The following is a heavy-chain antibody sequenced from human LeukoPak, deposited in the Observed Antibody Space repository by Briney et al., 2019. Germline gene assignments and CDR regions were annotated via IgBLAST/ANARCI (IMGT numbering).Heavy chain of an antibody. V-gene: IGHV4-30-4*08. CDR3: AREEMATNNYAFDI. D-gene: IGHD5-24*01. J-gene: IGHJ3*02. Sequence: SETLSLTCTVSGGSISSGGYSWSWIRQHPGKGLEWIGYIYYSGSTYYNPSLKSRVTISVDTSKNQFSLKLSSVTAADTAVYYCAREEMATNNYAFDIWGQGTMVTVSS. CDR2: IYYSGST. CDR1: GGSISSGGYS.